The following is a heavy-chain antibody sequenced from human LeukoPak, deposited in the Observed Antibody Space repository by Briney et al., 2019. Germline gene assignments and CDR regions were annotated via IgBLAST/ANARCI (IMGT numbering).Heavy chain of an antibody. D-gene: IGHD6-19*01. CDR1: GFTVSSNY. CDR2: IYSGGST. J-gene: IGHJ4*02. CDR3: AKVSPGYSSGWLFDY. Sequence: GGSLRLSCAASGFTVSSNYMSWVRQAPGKGLEWVSVIYSGGSTYYADSVKGRFTISRDNSKNTLYLQMNSLRAEDTAVYYCAKVSPGYSSGWLFDYWGQGTLVTVSS. V-gene: IGHV3-53*01.